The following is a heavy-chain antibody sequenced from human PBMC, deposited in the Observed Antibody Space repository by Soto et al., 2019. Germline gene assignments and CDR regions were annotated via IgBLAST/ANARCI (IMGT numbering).Heavy chain of an antibody. V-gene: IGHV4-4*02. CDR1: GASFTSNDW. CDR2: IYRTGST. D-gene: IGHD1-7*01. J-gene: IGHJ4*02. Sequence: QVQLQESGPGLVKPSGTLSLTCAVSGASFTSNDWWTWVRQPPGRGLAWIGEIYRTGSTNYNPSLKSRVTISLDKSVNQFSRKVTSLTAADTAVYYCASRDPGTSVDYWGQGTLVTVSS. CDR3: ASRDPGTSVDY.